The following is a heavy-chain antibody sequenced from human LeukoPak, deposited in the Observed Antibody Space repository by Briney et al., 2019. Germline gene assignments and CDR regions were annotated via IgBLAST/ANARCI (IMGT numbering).Heavy chain of an antibody. J-gene: IGHJ4*02. D-gene: IGHD3-16*02. CDR3: ARSLRLGELSPFDY. CDR2: INHSGST. CDR1: GGSFSGYY. Sequence: SETLSLTCAVYGGSFSGYYWSWIRQPPGKGLEWIGEINHSGSTNYNPSLKSRVTISVDTSKNQFSLKLSSVTAADTAVYYCARSLRLGELSPFDYWGQGTLVTVSS. V-gene: IGHV4-34*01.